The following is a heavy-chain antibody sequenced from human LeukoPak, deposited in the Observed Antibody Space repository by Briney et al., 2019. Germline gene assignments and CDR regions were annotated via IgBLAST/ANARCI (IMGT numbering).Heavy chain of an antibody. CDR3: ANPRFDY. CDR2: ISGSGGST. CDR1: EFTFRSHG. Sequence: TGGSLRLSCAASEFTFRSHGMTGVRQAPGKGLEWVSTISGSGGSTYYADSVKGRFTISRDNSKNTFYLQMNSLRVEDTAVYYCANPRFDYWGQGTLVTVSS. V-gene: IGHV3-23*01. J-gene: IGHJ4*02.